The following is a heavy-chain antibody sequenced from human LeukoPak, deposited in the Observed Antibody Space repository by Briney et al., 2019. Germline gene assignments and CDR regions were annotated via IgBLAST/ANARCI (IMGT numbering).Heavy chain of an antibody. CDR3: ARRRLGYYFDY. D-gene: IGHD5-24*01. Sequence: SETLSLTCTVSGGSISSYYWSWIRQPPGKGLEWIGEINPRGSTNYNPSLKSRVTLSADTSKNQFSLTLNSVTAADTAVYYCARRRLGYYFDYWGQGTLVTVSS. CDR1: GGSISSYY. V-gene: IGHV4-34*01. CDR2: INPRGST. J-gene: IGHJ4*02.